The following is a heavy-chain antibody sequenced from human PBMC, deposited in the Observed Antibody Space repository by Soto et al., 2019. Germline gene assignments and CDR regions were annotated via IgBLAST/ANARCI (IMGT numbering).Heavy chain of an antibody. V-gene: IGHV1-3*01. J-gene: IGHJ4*02. CDR1: GYTFTSYA. CDR3: ARSSGYYLIDY. CDR2: INAGNGNT. D-gene: IGHD3-22*01. Sequence: QVQLVQSGAGVKKPGASVKVSCKASGYTFTSYAMHWVRQAPGQRLEWMGWINAGNGNTKHSQKFQGRVTITRDTSASTAYMELSSLRSEDTAVYYCARSSGYYLIDYWGQGTLVTVSS.